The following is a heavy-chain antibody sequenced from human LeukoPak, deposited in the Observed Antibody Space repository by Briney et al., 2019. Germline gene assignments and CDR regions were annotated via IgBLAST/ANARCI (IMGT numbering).Heavy chain of an antibody. V-gene: IGHV4-34*01. CDR1: GGSFSGYY. CDR3: ARGGGGAKAFYSDY. D-gene: IGHD2-21*01. J-gene: IGHJ4*02. Sequence: SETLSLTCAVYGGSFSGYYWSWIRQPPGKGLEWIGEINHSGSTNYNPSLKSRVTMSVDTTRKRFSLRLTSESAADTGVYYCARGGGGAKAFYSDYWGQGSLVTVSS. CDR2: INHSGST.